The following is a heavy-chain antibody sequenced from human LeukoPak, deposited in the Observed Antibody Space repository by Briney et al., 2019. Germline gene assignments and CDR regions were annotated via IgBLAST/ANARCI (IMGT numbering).Heavy chain of an antibody. Sequence: PSETLSLTCTVSGASIIGSYWSWIRQSPGKGPEWIGYIYSNMDTDYNPSLKSRVTISVDMSKKQFSLRLTSVTAADSAVYYCARRRYYDSSGYNPTYYFDSWGQGILVTVSS. CDR2: IYSNMDT. D-gene: IGHD3-22*01. CDR1: GASIIGSY. J-gene: IGHJ4*02. CDR3: ARRRYYDSSGYNPTYYFDS. V-gene: IGHV4-4*09.